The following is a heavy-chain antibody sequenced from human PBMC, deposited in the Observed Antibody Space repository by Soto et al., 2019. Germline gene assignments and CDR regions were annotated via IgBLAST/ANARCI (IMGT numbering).Heavy chain of an antibody. Sequence: QITLNESGPALVKPTQPLTLTCTVSGFSLTTSGVCVHWLRRPPGKALEWLAVIYGDDNKRYKPSLETRLTITKDSSKYQVVLTMTNMDPMYTAKYFCAHKPSYSTNAYIRDDFYDTWAQGPLVTVSS. V-gene: IGHV2-5*02. J-gene: IGHJ5*02. CDR3: AHKPSYSTNAYIRDDFYDT. D-gene: IGHD6-13*01. CDR1: GFSLTTSGVC. CDR2: IYGDDNK.